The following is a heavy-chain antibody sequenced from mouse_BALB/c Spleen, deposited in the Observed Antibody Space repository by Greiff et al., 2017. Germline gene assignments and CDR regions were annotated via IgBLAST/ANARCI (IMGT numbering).Heavy chain of an antibody. V-gene: IGHV1-54*03. CDR2: INPGSGGT. CDR1: GYAFTNYL. D-gene: IGHD2-4*01. J-gene: IGHJ4*01. CDR3: AREGLHYAMDY. Sequence: QVQLKQSGAELVRPGTSVKVSCKASGYAFTNYLIEWVKQRPGQGLEWIGVINPGSGGTNYNEKFKGKATLTADKSSSTAYMQLSSLTSDDSAVYCCAREGLHYAMDYWGQGTSVTVSS.